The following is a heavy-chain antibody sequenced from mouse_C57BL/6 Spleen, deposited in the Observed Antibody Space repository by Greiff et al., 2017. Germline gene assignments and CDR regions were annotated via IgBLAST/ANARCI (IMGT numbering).Heavy chain of an antibody. J-gene: IGHJ2*01. CDR1: GYTFTSYW. Sequence: QVQLQQPGAELAKPGASVKLSCKASGYTFTSYWMHWVKQRPGQGLEWIGYINPSSGYTKYNQKFKDKATLTADKSSSTAYMQLSSLTYEDSAVYYCARSFYGYEYYFDYWGQGTTLTVSS. CDR3: ARSFYGYEYYFDY. D-gene: IGHD2-2*01. V-gene: IGHV1-7*01. CDR2: INPSSGYT.